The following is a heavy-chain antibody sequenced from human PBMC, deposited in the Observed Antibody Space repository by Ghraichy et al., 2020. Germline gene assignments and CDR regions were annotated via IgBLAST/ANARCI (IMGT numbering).Heavy chain of an antibody. CDR2: INSGGTNM. D-gene: IGHD2-15*01. V-gene: IGHV3-74*01. CDR3: AREYCRGGSCFFGTGGSHFDY. J-gene: IGHJ4*02. CDR1: GFTFNRYW. Sequence: GVLNISCAASGFTFNRYWMHWVRQAPGEGLVWVSRINSGGTNMIYADSVKGRFTISRDNAKNTLYLQMNSLRAEDTAVYYCAREYCRGGSCFFGTGGSHFDYWGQGTLVTVSS.